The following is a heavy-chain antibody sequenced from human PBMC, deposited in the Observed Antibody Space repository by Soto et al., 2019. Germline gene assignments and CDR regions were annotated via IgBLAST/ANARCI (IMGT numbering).Heavy chain of an antibody. CDR3: VRSGGTYPDH. D-gene: IGHD1-26*01. CDR1: GYYISSGYY. CDR2: IYHSGST. V-gene: IGHV4-38-2*01. Sequence: SETLSLTCAVSGYYISSGYYWAWIRQPPGKGLEWIGNIYHSGSTYYNPSLNSRGTMSVHTSKNQFSLSLRSATAADTAIYYCVRSGGTYPDHWGQGARVTVS. J-gene: IGHJ4*02.